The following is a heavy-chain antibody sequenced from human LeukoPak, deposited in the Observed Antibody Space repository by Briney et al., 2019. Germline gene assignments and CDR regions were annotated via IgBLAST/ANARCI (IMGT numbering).Heavy chain of an antibody. J-gene: IGHJ4*02. V-gene: IGHV1-3*03. CDR3: ARDVSVATYYFDY. D-gene: IGHD5-12*01. CDR1: GYTFTSYA. CDR2: INAGDGNI. Sequence: ASVKVSCKASGYTFTSYAMHWVRQAPGQRLEWMGWINAGDGNIKYSQDFQGRVTITRDTSASTAYMDLSSLRSEDVAVYYCARDVSVATYYFDYWGQGTLVTVSS.